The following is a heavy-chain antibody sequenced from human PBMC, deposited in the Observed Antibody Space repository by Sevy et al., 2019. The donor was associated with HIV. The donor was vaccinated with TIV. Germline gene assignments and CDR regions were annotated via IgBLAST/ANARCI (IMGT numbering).Heavy chain of an antibody. Sequence: GESLKIYCAASGFTFSSYAMHWVRQAPGKGLEWVAFISYDGSNKYYADSVKGRFTISRDNSKNTLYLQMNSLRAEDTAVYYCARALASSYDPHQALWYWDQGTLVTVSS. V-gene: IGHV3-30-3*01. J-gene: IGHJ4*02. CDR2: ISYDGSNK. CDR1: GFTFSSYA. D-gene: IGHD3-22*01. CDR3: ARALASSYDPHQALWY.